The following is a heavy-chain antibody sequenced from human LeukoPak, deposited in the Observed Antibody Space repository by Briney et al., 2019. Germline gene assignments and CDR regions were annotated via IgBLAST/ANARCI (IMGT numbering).Heavy chain of an antibody. CDR2: IWYGGSNK. Sequence: PGGSLRLSCAASGFTFSSYGMHWVRQAPGKGLEWVAVIWYGGSNKYYADSVKGRFTISRDNSKNTLYLQMNSLRAEDTAVYYCAKAAKDAFDIWGQGTMVTVSS. V-gene: IGHV3-30*02. D-gene: IGHD2-15*01. J-gene: IGHJ3*02. CDR3: AKAAKDAFDI. CDR1: GFTFSSYG.